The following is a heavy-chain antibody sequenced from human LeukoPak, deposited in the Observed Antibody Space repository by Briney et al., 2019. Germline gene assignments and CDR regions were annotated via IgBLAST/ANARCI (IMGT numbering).Heavy chain of an antibody. V-gene: IGHV4-59*01. Sequence: SETLSLTCTVSGGSISSYYWSWIRQPPGKGLEWIGYIYYSGSTNYNPSLKSRVTISVDMSKNQFSLKLSSVTAADTAVYYCAGGTLSSGWYYFDYWGQGTLVTVSS. CDR2: IYYSGST. D-gene: IGHD6-19*01. CDR3: AGGTLSSGWYYFDY. J-gene: IGHJ4*02. CDR1: GGSISSYY.